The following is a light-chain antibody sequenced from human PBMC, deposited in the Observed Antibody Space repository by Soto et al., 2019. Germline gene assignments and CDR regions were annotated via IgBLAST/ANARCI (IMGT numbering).Light chain of an antibody. CDR3: QQRSNWIT. CDR1: QSVSSR. CDR2: GAS. Sequence: EIVMTQSPATLSVSPGERVTLSCRASQSVSSRLAWYHQKPGQSPRLLIYGASTRATGIPVRFSGSGSGTDFTLTISSLEPEDFAVYYCQQRSNWITFGQGTRLEIK. J-gene: IGKJ5*01. V-gene: IGKV3D-15*01.